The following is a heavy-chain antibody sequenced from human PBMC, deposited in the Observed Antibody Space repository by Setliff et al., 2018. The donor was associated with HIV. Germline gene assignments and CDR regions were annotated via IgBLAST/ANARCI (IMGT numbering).Heavy chain of an antibody. V-gene: IGHV3-7*01. CDR1: GFTFTSYW. D-gene: IGHD3-10*01. CDR2: INQDGSEK. J-gene: IGHJ3*01. Sequence: GGSLRLSCAASGFTFTSYWMIWVRQAPGKGLEWVANINQDGSEKNYVDSVRGRFTISGDYAKNSVYLQMNSLRVEDSAVYYCAREVLRGGDDAFGLWGRGTVVTVSS. CDR3: AREVLRGGDDAFGL.